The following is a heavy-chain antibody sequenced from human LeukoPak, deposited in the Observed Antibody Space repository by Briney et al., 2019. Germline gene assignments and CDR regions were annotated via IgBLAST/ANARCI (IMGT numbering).Heavy chain of an antibody. CDR2: VYPGDSDT. D-gene: IGHD3-22*01. J-gene: IGHJ4*02. CDR3: ARHWPDSSSPLDY. Sequence: GESLKISCKSSGYSFSSYWIAWVRQMPGKAPEWMGIVYPGDSDTRYSPSFQGRVTFPADKSISTAFLQWSSLKASDTAMYFCARHWPDSSSPLDYWGQGTLVTVSS. CDR1: GYSFSSYW. V-gene: IGHV5-51*01.